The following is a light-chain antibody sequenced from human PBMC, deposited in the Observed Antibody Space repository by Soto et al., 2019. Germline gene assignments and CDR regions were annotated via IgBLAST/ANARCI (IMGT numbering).Light chain of an antibody. J-gene: IGKJ5*01. CDR2: GAS. V-gene: IGKV3-20*01. CDR1: QGVASRY. CDR3: QQYGSSPIA. Sequence: EIVLTQSPGTLSLSPGERATLSCRASQGVASRYLAWYQQKPGQAPRLLIYGASTRATGIPDRFSGSGLGTDFPLTISRLEPEDFEVYYCQQYGSSPIAFGQGTRLEIK.